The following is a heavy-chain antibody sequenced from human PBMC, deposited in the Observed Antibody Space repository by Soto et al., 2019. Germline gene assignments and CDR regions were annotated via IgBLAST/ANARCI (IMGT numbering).Heavy chain of an antibody. CDR1: GYTFTGYY. CDR3: ARGSDFWSGYFNYYYYGMDV. Sequence: QVQLVQSGAEVKKPGASVKVSCKASGYTFTGYYMHWVRQAPGQGLEWMGWINPNSGGTNYAQKFQGWVTMTRDTSISTAYMELSRLRSEDTAVYYCARGSDFWSGYFNYYYYGMDVWGQGTTVTVSS. D-gene: IGHD3-3*01. V-gene: IGHV1-2*04. CDR2: INPNSGGT. J-gene: IGHJ6*02.